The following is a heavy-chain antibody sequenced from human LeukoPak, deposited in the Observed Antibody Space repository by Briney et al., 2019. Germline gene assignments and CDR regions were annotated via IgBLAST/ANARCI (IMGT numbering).Heavy chain of an antibody. V-gene: IGHV1-2*02. Sequence: ASVKVSCKASGYTFTGYYMHWVRRAPGQGLEWMGWINPNSGGTNYAEKFQGRVTMTRDTSISTAYMELSRLRSDDTAVYYCARGPLTYYYGSGSYRPPPIDYWGQGTLVTVSS. J-gene: IGHJ4*02. D-gene: IGHD3-10*01. CDR1: GYTFTGYY. CDR3: ARGPLTYYYGSGSYRPPPIDY. CDR2: INPNSGGT.